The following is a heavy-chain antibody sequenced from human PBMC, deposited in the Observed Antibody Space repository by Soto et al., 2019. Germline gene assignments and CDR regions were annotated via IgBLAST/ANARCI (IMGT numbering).Heavy chain of an antibody. CDR1: GGTFSSYA. D-gene: IGHD1-7*01. J-gene: IGHJ5*02. CDR3: ARARALELPKGVFDP. CDR2: IIPIFGTA. V-gene: IGHV1-69*01. Sequence: QVQLVQSGAEVKKPGSSVKVSCNASGGTFSSYAISWVRQAPGQGLEWMGGIIPIFGTANYAQKFQGRVTITADESTSTAYMELSSLRSEDTAVYYCARARALELPKGVFDPWGQGTLVTVSS.